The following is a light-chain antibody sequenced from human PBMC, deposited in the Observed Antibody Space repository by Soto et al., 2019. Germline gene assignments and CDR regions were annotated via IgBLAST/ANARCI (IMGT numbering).Light chain of an antibody. CDR3: QQRYSWPPIT. CDR1: QSVSSSY. CDR2: GAS. V-gene: IGKV3D-20*02. J-gene: IGKJ5*01. Sequence: EIVLTQSPGTLSLSPGERATLSCRASQSVSSSYLAWYQQKPGQAPRLLIYGASSRATGIPDRFSGSGSETDFTLTISSLEPEDFAVYYCQQRYSWPPITFGQGTRLEIK.